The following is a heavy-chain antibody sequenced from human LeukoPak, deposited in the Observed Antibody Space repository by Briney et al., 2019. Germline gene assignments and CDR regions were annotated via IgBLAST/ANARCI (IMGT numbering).Heavy chain of an antibody. V-gene: IGHV4-39*07. J-gene: IGHJ5*02. CDR3: ATLWFGELLKGNWFDP. CDR2: IYYSGST. Sequence: SETLSLTCTVSGGSISSSSYYWGWIRQPPGKGLEWIGSIYYSGSTYYNPSLKSRVTISVDTSKNQFSLKLSSVTAADTAVYYCATLWFGELLKGNWFDPWGQGTLVTVSS. CDR1: GGSISSSSYY. D-gene: IGHD3-10*01.